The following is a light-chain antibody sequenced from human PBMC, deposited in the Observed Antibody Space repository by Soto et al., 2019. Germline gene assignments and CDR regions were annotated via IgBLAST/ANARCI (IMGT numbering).Light chain of an antibody. CDR1: QSIGTY. CDR3: QESHST. Sequence: DAQMTQSPSSLSASVGDSVTITCRASQSIGTYLDWYQHKPGKAPKLLIYAASSLQSGVPSRFRGSGSGTDFPLPISSLQPQDFATYYWQESHSTFGQGTKLAIK. V-gene: IGKV1-39*01. J-gene: IGKJ2*01. CDR2: AAS.